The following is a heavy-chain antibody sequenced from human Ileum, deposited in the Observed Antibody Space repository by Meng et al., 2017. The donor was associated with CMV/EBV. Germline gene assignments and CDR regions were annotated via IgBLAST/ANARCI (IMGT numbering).Heavy chain of an antibody. D-gene: IGHD2-2*03. J-gene: IGHJ4*02. Sequence: QVQLQESGPGLVKPSQTLSLTCIVSGGSMTSGGYYWSWVRQHPGKGLEWIGCIDSSGRTYSSPSLESRLTISGDTSKNQFSLKLTSVTAADTAVYYCARGPPLGFWGQGTLVTVSS. V-gene: IGHV4-31*03. CDR1: GGSMTSGGYY. CDR2: IDSSGRT. CDR3: ARGPPLGF.